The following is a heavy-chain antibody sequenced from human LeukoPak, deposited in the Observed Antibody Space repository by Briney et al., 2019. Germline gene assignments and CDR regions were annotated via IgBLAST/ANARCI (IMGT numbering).Heavy chain of an antibody. J-gene: IGHJ4*02. CDR1: GYSFTTYW. CDR2: IYPGDSDT. CDR3: ARLGTYWSNYYFEY. V-gene: IGHV5-51*01. Sequence: VESLKISCQGSGYSFTTYWIGWVRQMPGKGLECMGIIYPGDSDTRYSPSFQGQVAISADKSINTAYLQWSSLKASDTAMYYCARLGTYWSNYYFEYWGQGTLVTVSS. D-gene: IGHD3-10*01.